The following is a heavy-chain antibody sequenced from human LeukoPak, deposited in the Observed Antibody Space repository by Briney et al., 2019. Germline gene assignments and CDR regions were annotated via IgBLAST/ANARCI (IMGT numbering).Heavy chain of an antibody. CDR1: GFIFSSYA. Sequence: GGSLRLSCAAPGFIFSSYAMSWVRQAPRKGLEWVSAISETGDGTFYSDSAKGRFTISRDNSKNTLYLQMNSLRADDTAVYYCVKGGYTYAYGYWGQGTLATVSS. CDR3: VKGGYTYAYGY. D-gene: IGHD5-18*01. J-gene: IGHJ4*02. CDR2: ISETGDGT. V-gene: IGHV3-23*01.